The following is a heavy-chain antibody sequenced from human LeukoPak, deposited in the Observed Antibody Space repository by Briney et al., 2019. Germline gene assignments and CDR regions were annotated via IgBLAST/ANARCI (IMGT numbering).Heavy chain of an antibody. CDR3: AKDIGYGSSEVGAFDI. Sequence: GGSLRLSCAASGFTFSSYSMNWVRQAPGKGLEWVSSISSSSSYIYYADSVKGRFTISRDNAKNSLNLQMNSLRPEDTALYYCAKDIGYGSSEVGAFDIWGQGTMVTVSS. J-gene: IGHJ3*02. CDR1: GFTFSSYS. V-gene: IGHV3-21*04. CDR2: ISSSSSYI. D-gene: IGHD3-10*01.